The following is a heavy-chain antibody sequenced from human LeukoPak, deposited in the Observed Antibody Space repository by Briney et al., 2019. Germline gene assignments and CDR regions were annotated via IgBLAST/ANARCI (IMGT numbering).Heavy chain of an antibody. J-gene: IGHJ4*02. V-gene: IGHV3-33*01. D-gene: IGHD4-17*01. CDR2: IWYDGSNK. CDR1: GFTFSSYG. CDR3: ARAGGDYFDY. Sequence: GGSLRLSCAASGFTFSSYGMHWVRQAPGKGLEWVAVIWYDGSNKYYADSVEGRFTISGDNSKNTLYLQMNSLRAEDTAVYYCARAGGDYFDYWGQGTLVTVSS.